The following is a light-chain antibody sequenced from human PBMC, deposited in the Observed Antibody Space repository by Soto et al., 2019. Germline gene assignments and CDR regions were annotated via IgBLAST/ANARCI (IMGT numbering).Light chain of an antibody. CDR3: SLYTSSSTPV. CDR2: DVS. CDR1: SSAVGGYNY. Sequence: QSALTQTASVSGCPGQAITISCTGTSSAVGGYNYVSWYHQHPGKAPKLMIYDVSNRPSGVSSRFSGSKSGNTASLTIAGLQAEDEADYYCSLYTSSSTPVFGTGTKLTVL. J-gene: IGLJ1*01. V-gene: IGLV2-14*01.